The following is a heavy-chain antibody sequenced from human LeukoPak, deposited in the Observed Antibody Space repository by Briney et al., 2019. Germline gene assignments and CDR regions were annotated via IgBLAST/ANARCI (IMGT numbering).Heavy chain of an antibody. CDR3: ARHRTSSNYFDY. CDR2: IYHSGST. D-gene: IGHD1-1*01. V-gene: IGHV4-38-2*01. J-gene: IGHJ4*02. Sequence: SETLSLTCAVSGYSISSGYYWGWIRQPPGKGLEWIGSIYHSGSTYYNPSLKGRVTISVDTSKNQFSLKLRSVTAADTAVYHCARHRTSSNYFDYWGQGTLVTVSS. CDR1: GYSISSGYY.